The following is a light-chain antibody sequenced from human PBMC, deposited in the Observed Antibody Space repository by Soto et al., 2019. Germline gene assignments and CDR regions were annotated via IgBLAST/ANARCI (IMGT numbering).Light chain of an antibody. V-gene: IGKV3-20*01. CDR3: QQYGGSPFT. J-gene: IGKJ3*01. CDR2: DAS. Sequence: EIVLTQSPGTLSLSPGERATLSCRASQSVSSNYLAWYQQKPGQAPRLLIYDASSRATGVPDRFSGSGSGTDFTLTISRLEPEDFAVYFCQQYGGSPFTFGPGTNVDI. CDR1: QSVSSNY.